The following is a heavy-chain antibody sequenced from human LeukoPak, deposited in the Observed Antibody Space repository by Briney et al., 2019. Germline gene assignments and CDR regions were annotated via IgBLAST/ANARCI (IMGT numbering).Heavy chain of an antibody. V-gene: IGHV1-69*05. CDR2: IIPIFGTA. D-gene: IGHD4-17*01. CDR3: ARVTYGANSLPYYYYMDV. Sequence: SVKVSCKASGGTFSSYAISWVRQAPGQGLEWMGGIIPIFGTANYAQKFQGRVTITTDESTSTAYMELSSLRSEDTAVYYCARVTYGANSLPYYYYMDVWGKGTTVTVSS. CDR1: GGTFSSYA. J-gene: IGHJ6*03.